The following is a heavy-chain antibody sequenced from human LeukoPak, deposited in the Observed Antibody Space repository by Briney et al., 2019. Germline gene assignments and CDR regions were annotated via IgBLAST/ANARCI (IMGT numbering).Heavy chain of an antibody. D-gene: IGHD3-3*01. CDR1: GGSISSYY. Sequence: SETLSLTCTVSGGSISSYYWSWIRQPPGKGLEWIGYIYYSGSTNYNPSLKSRVTISVDTSKSQFSLKLSYVTAAETAVYYCARSMHYDFWSGYYFNWFDPWGQGTLVTVSS. J-gene: IGHJ5*02. CDR3: ARSMHYDFWSGYYFNWFDP. V-gene: IGHV4-59*08. CDR2: IYYSGST.